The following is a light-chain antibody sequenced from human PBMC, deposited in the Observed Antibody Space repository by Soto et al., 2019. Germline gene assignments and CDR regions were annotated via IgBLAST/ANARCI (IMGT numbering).Light chain of an antibody. V-gene: IGKV1D-16*01. CDR3: QQYNSYPQR. CDR2: VAS. J-gene: IGKJ2*01. CDR1: QGISSW. Sequence: DIQMTQSPSSLSASVGDRVPITYRASQGISSWLAWYQQKPEKSPKFLIYVASTLQSWVPSRFIGSRAGTDFTLTVSSPQPEDFATYYCQQYNSYPQRFGQGTKLEIK.